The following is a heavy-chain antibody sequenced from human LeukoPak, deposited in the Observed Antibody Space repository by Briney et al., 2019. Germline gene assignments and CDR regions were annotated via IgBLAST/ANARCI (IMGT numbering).Heavy chain of an antibody. CDR2: INHSGST. Sequence: SETLSLTCTVSGGSISSSPYYWSWIRQPPGKGLEWIGEINHSGSTNYNPSLKSRVTISVDTSKNQFSLKLSSVTAADTAVYYCARQGQYQLRVRHNWFDPWGQGTLVTVSS. CDR1: GGSISSSPYY. CDR3: ARQGQYQLRVRHNWFDP. J-gene: IGHJ5*02. D-gene: IGHD2-2*01. V-gene: IGHV4-39*01.